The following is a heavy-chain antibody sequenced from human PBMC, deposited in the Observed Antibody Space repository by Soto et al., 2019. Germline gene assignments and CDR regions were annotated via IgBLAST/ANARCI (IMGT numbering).Heavy chain of an antibody. CDR1: GGSISSYY. V-gene: IGHV4-59*01. J-gene: IGHJ4*02. Sequence: PSETLSLTCTVSGGSISSYYWSWIRQPPGKGLEWIGYIYYSGSTNYNPSLKSRVTISVDTSKNQFSLKLSSVTAADTAVYYCAREIVVAGTVYFDYWGQGTLVTVSS. CDR2: IYYSGST. D-gene: IGHD6-19*01. CDR3: AREIVVAGTVYFDY.